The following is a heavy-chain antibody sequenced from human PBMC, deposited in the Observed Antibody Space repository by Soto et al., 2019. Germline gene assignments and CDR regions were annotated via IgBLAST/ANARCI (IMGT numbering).Heavy chain of an antibody. V-gene: IGHV4-30-4*01. CDR3: ASQLSMAAADKSAFAV. J-gene: IGHJ3*01. CDR2: IYNSGSS. Sequence: PSETLSLTCTVSGDSISNGVYHWSWIRQPPGKGLEWIGYIYNSGSSYYNPSLKSRVTISVDTSKNQFSLKLRSVTAADTAVYFCASQLSMAAADKSAFAVWGQGTMVT. D-gene: IGHD6-13*01. CDR1: GDSISNGVYH.